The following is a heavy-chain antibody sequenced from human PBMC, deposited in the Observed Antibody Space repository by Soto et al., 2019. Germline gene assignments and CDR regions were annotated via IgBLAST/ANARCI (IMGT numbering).Heavy chain of an antibody. V-gene: IGHV3-30-3*01. CDR1: GFTFSTYA. Sequence: QVQLVESGGGVVQPGRSLRLSCAASGFTFSTYAMHWVRQAPGKGLEWVAVISYDGSNKYYADSVKGRFTISRDNSKNTLDLQMNSLSAEDTAVYYCTREIWPTIVFDYWGQGTLVTVSS. J-gene: IGHJ4*02. CDR2: ISYDGSNK. D-gene: IGHD2-21*01. CDR3: TREIWPTIVFDY.